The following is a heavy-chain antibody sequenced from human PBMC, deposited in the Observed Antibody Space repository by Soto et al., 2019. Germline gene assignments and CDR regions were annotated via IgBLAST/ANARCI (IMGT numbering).Heavy chain of an antibody. CDR2: IYHSGSA. Sequence: SETLSLTCAVSGASVSSRKWWVWVRQAPGKGLEYLGEIYHSGSANYNPSLKSRMTISIDKSNNQLSLRLTSVTAADTAVYYCARSGLAGPFDHWGQGILVTVS. V-gene: IGHV4-4*02. CDR1: GASVSSRKW. J-gene: IGHJ4*02. D-gene: IGHD6-19*01. CDR3: ARSGLAGPFDH.